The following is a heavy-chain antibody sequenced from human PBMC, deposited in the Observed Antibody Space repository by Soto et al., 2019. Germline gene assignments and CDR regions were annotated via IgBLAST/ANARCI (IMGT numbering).Heavy chain of an antibody. CDR1: GGSISSSSYY. D-gene: IGHD6-13*01. CDR2: IYYSGST. V-gene: IGHV4-39*01. CDR3: AICSSSSWYGY. J-gene: IGHJ4*02. Sequence: QLQLQESGPGLVKPSETLSLTCTVSGGSISSSSYYWGWIRQPPGKGLEWIGSIYYSGSTYYNPSLKSRVTIAVDPSNNQFYQKLCFLPPRDPSLLQSAICSSSSWYGYSGQPNPVTVSS.